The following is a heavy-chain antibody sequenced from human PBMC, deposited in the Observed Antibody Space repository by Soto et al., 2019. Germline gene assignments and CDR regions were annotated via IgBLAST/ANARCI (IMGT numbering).Heavy chain of an antibody. J-gene: IGHJ6*02. V-gene: IGHV1-69*01. Sequence: QVQLVQSGAEVKKPGSSVRVSCKASGGTFSSYAISWVRQAPGQGLEWMGGIIPIFGTENYAQKFQGRVTITEDESTSTAYMDLSSLRYEDTAVYYCARDRIAGSKYYYGMDVWGQGTTVTVSS. CDR3: ARDRIAGSKYYYGMDV. D-gene: IGHD6-13*01. CDR1: GGTFSSYA. CDR2: IIPIFGTE.